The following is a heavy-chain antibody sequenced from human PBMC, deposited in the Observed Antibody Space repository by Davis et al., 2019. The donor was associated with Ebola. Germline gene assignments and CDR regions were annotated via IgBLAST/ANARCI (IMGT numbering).Heavy chain of an antibody. CDR3: GRDFNWGWDK. V-gene: IGHV3-7*03. CDR1: GFVFSSYW. J-gene: IGHJ4*02. Sequence: GESLKISCVGSGFVFSSYWMTWVRQAPGKGLEWVANIKQDGSEKYYVDSVKGRFTISRDNAKNSLYLQMNSLRAEDTAVYYCGRDFNWGWDKWGQGTLVTVSS. D-gene: IGHD7-27*01. CDR2: IKQDGSEK.